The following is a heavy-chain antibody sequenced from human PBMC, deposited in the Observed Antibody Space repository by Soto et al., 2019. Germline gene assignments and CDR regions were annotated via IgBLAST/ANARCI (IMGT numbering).Heavy chain of an antibody. CDR3: ARDPNIVVVPAAILPYYYGMDV. J-gene: IGHJ6*02. D-gene: IGHD2-2*01. CDR1: GFTFSSYA. Sequence: GESLKISCAASGFTFSSYAMHWVRQAPGKGLEWVAVISYDGSNKYYADSVKGRFTISRDNSKNTLYLQMNSLRAEDTAVYYCARDPNIVVVPAAILPYYYGMDVWGQGTTVTVSS. CDR2: ISYDGSNK. V-gene: IGHV3-30-3*01.